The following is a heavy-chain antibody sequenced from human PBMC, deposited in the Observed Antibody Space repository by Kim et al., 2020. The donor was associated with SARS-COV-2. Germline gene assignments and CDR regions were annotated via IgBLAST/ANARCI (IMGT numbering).Heavy chain of an antibody. J-gene: IGHJ4*02. CDR3: ATYSNRNSRELDN. D-gene: IGHD2-15*01. CDR2: IKYDGSEE. CDR1: GFPFRSSW. V-gene: IGHV3-7*01. Sequence: GGSLRLSCAASGFPFRSSWMGWARQAPGKGLEWVANIKYDGSEEYYVDSVKGRFTISRDNAKNSLYLQMNILRAEDTAVYYCATYSNRNSRELDNWGQGTLVTVSS.